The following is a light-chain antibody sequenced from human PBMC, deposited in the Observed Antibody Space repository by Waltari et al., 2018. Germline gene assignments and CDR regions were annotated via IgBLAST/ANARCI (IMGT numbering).Light chain of an antibody. CDR2: AAS. V-gene: IGKV1-39*01. J-gene: IGKJ1*01. CDR1: QSISSY. CDR3: QQSYSTPWT. Sequence: DIQMTQSPSSLSASVGDRVTITCRASQSISSYLNWYQQKPGKAPKLLIYAASRLQSGVPSRFSGSGSGTDLTLTINSLQHEDFATYYCQQSYSTPWTFGQGTKVEIK.